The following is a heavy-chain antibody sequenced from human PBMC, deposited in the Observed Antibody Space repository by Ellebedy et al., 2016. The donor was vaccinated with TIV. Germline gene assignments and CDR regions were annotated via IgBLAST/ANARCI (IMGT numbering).Heavy chain of an antibody. CDR1: GFTVSSYE. J-gene: IGHJ6*02. D-gene: IGHD5-18*01. CDR2: ISDSGRTI. Sequence: PGGSLRLSCAASGFTVSSYEMNWVRQAPGKGLEWISYISDSGRTIYYADSVEGRFTISRDTAKNSLYLQMNSLRAEDTAVYYCTRDRGQLWSLGQPGGMDVWGLGTTVTVSS. CDR3: TRDRGQLWSLGQPGGMDV. V-gene: IGHV3-48*03.